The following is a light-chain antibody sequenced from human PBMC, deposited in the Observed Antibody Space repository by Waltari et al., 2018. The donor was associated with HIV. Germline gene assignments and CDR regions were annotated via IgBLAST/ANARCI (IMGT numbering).Light chain of an antibody. J-gene: IGLJ3*02. CDR1: SSNIGTKT. CDR2: GNH. CDR3: AAWDDSLNAWV. Sequence: QSVLTQPPSASGTPGQRVTISCSGSSSNIGTKTVNWYQQLPGSAPKFLMYGNHVRPSGVPDRCSGSKAGTSASLAISGLRSEDEADYYWAAWDDSLNAWVFGGGTKVTVL. V-gene: IGLV1-44*01.